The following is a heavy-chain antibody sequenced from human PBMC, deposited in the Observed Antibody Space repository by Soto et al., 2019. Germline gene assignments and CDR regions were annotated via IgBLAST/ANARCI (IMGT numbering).Heavy chain of an antibody. D-gene: IGHD3-10*01. Sequence: PGGSLRLSCAASGFTFSSYIMNCVRQAPGKGLEWVSSISSSSSYIYYADSVKGRFTISRDNAKNSLYLQMNSLRAEDTAVYYCARAGDYYGSGSYYLYYYYYMDVWGKGTTVTVSS. V-gene: IGHV3-21*01. J-gene: IGHJ6*03. CDR2: ISSSSSYI. CDR1: GFTFSSYI. CDR3: ARAGDYYGSGSYYLYYYYYMDV.